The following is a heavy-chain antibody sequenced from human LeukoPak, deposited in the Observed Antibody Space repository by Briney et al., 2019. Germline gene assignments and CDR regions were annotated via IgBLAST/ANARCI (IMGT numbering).Heavy chain of an antibody. CDR2: IQPGNPEI. CDR1: EYSFTSYW. J-gene: IGHJ4*02. Sequence: GESLKISCKASEYSFTSYWIGWVRQMPGKGLEWVGNIQPGNPEIRYSPSFQGQVTLSADKSISTAYLQWSSLKASDTAMYYCARRYGSGSYMDYWGQGTLVTVSS. CDR3: ARRYGSGSYMDY. D-gene: IGHD3-10*01. V-gene: IGHV5-51*01.